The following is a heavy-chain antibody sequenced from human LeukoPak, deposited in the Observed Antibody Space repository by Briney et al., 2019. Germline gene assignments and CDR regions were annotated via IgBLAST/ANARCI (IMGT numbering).Heavy chain of an antibody. CDR1: GYTFTSYD. V-gene: IGHV1-8*01. CDR3: ARGESPFHYDSSGYVY. Sequence: SVKVSCKASGYTFTSYDINWVRQATGQGLEWMGWMNPNSGNTGYAQKFQGRVTMTRNTSISTAYMELSSLRSEDTAVYYCARGESPFHYDSSGYVYWGQGTLVTVSS. J-gene: IGHJ4*02. CDR2: MNPNSGNT. D-gene: IGHD3-22*01.